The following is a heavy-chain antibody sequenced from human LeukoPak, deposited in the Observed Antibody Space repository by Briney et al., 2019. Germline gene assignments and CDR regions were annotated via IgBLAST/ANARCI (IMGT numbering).Heavy chain of an antibody. V-gene: IGHV1-18*04. J-gene: IGHJ4*02. CDR2: ISAYNGNT. Sequence: ASVTVSCKASGYTFTSYGISWVRQAPGQGLEWMGWISAYNGNTNYAQKLQGRVTMTTDTSPGTAYMGLRSLRSDDTAVYYCARGSEYQLLSSFSFDYWGQGTLVTVSS. D-gene: IGHD2-2*01. CDR3: ARGSEYQLLSSFSFDY. CDR1: GYTFTSYG.